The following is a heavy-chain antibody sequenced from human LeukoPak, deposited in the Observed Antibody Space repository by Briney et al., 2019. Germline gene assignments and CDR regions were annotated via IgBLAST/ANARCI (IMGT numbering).Heavy chain of an antibody. CDR2: ISWNSGSI. J-gene: IGHJ4*02. CDR1: GFTFDDYA. CDR3: AKAPKALLWFGELYFDY. Sequence: GGSLRLSCAASGFTFDDYAMHWVRQAPGKGLEWVSGISWNSGSIGYAGSVKGRFTISRDNAKNSLYLQMNSLRAEDTALYYCAKAPKALLWFGELYFDYWGQGTLVTVSS. D-gene: IGHD3-10*01. V-gene: IGHV3-9*01.